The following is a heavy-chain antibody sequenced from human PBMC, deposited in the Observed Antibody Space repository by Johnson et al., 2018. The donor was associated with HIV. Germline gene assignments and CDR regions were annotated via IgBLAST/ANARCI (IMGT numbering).Heavy chain of an antibody. CDR3: ARAGAVGFDAFDI. Sequence: VQLVESGGGLVQPGGSLRLSCAASGFNVSSNYMSWVRQAPGKGLEWVSVIYSGGSTKYADSVRGRFTISRDKSKNTVYLQMNSLRAEDTAVYYCARAGAVGFDAFDIWGQGTMVTVSS. CDR2: IYSGGST. CDR1: GFNVSSNY. V-gene: IGHV3-66*01. D-gene: IGHD6-19*01. J-gene: IGHJ3*02.